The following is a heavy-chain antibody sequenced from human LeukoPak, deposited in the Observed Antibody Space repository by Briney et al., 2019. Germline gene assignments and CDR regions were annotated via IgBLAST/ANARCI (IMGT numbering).Heavy chain of an antibody. Sequence: GGSLRLSCTASGFTFSIYSMTWVRQAPGKGLEWVANIREDGREQHYVDSVKGRFTISRDNAKNSLYLQMNSLRAEDTAVYYCAKDRANSGGYSYGTFDPWGQGTLVTVSS. J-gene: IGHJ5*02. D-gene: IGHD5-18*01. CDR3: AKDRANSGGYSYGTFDP. CDR2: IREDGREQ. V-gene: IGHV3-7*01. CDR1: GFTFSIYS.